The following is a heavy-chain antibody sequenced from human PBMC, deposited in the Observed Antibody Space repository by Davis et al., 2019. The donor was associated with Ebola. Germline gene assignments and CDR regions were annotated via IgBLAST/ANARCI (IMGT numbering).Heavy chain of an antibody. CDR3: ARGKYQLPRRGWFDP. CDR2: INHSGST. CDR1: GGSFSGYY. Sequence: MPGGSLRLSCAAYGGSFSGYYWSWIRQPPGKGLEWIGEINHSGSTNYNPSLKSRVTISVDTSKNQFSLKLGSVTAADTAVYYCARGKYQLPRRGWFDPWGQGTLVTVSS. V-gene: IGHV4-34*01. J-gene: IGHJ5*02. D-gene: IGHD2-2*01.